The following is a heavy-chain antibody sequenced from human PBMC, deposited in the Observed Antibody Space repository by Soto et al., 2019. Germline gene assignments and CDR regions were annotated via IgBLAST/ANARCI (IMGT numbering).Heavy chain of an antibody. V-gene: IGHV1-8*01. CDR2: MNPNSGNT. J-gene: IGHJ6*02. CDR3: ARGQGDYGDYNYYYYGMDV. D-gene: IGHD4-17*01. Sequence: QVQLVQSGAEVKKPGASEKVSCKASGYTFTSYDINWVRQATGQGLEWMGWMNPNSGNTGYAQKFQGRVTMTRNTSISTAYMELSSLRSEDTAVYYCARGQGDYGDYNYYYYGMDVWGQGTTVTVSS. CDR1: GYTFTSYD.